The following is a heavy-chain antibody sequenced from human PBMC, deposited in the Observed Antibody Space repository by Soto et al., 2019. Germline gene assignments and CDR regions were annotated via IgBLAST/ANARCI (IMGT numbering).Heavy chain of an antibody. CDR3: ARDVGTIEIMGPLAPRDDNHFDA. V-gene: IGHV3-23*01. D-gene: IGHD1-26*01. Sequence: PGGSLRLSCAASGFTFSNSAMSGVRQAPGKGLEWVSAISYSASKTFYADSVKGRFTISRDNSKNTLYLQMSRLRGEDTAVYYCARDVGTIEIMGPLAPRDDNHFDAWGQGALVTVSS. J-gene: IGHJ5*02. CDR2: ISYSASKT. CDR1: GFTFSNSA.